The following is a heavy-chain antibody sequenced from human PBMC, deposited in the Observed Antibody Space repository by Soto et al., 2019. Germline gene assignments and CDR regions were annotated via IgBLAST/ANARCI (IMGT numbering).Heavy chain of an antibody. Sequence: PSETLSLTCTVSGGSVSSGNYNWGWIRQPPGKGPEWIGYIYYSGSTRYNPSLKSRLTISVDTSKNHFSLTLTSVNAADTAVYYCARGRNNWFDFWGQGTLVTVSS. V-gene: IGHV4-61*03. CDR2: IYYSGST. CDR1: GGSVSSGNYN. CDR3: ARGRNNWFDF. J-gene: IGHJ5*01.